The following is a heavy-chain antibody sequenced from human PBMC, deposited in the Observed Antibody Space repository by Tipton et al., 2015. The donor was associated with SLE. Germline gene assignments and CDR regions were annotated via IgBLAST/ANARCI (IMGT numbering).Heavy chain of an antibody. CDR2: IYYSGST. V-gene: IGHV4-59*12. CDR3: ARGVDYGGTLDAFDI. J-gene: IGHJ3*02. D-gene: IGHD4-23*01. CDR1: GGSISSYY. Sequence: TLSLTCTVSGGSISSYYWSWIRQPPGKGLEWIGYIYYSGSTNYNPSLKSRVTISVDTSKNQFSLKLSSVTAADTAVYYCARGVDYGGTLDAFDIWCQGTMVTVSS.